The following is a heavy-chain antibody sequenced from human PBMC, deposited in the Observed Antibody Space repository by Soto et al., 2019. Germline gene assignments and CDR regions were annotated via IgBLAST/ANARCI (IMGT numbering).Heavy chain of an antibody. CDR2: IYSGGST. CDR3: ARGRQYSSSSHGMDV. J-gene: IGHJ6*02. V-gene: IGHV3-53*01. Sequence: HPGGSLRLSCAASGFTVSSNYMSWVRQAPGKGLEWVSVIYSGGSTYYADSVKGRFTISRDNSKNTLYLQMNSLRAEDTAVYYCARGRQYSSSSHGMDVWGQGTTVTVSS. CDR1: GFTVSSNY. D-gene: IGHD6-6*01.